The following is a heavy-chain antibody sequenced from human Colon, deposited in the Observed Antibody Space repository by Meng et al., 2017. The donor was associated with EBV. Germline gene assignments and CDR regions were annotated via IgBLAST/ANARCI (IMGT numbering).Heavy chain of an antibody. V-gene: IGHV3-21*01. CDR2: ISSGSTYI. Sequence: EVQLVESGGGRGKPGGSLRRACGASGFTFNSYTMNWVRQAPGKGLEWVSSISSGSTYIYYADSVKGRFSISRDNAKRSLYLQMNSLRDDDTAVYYCARDLSSCAWYHVDSWGQGTLVTVSS. CDR3: ARDLSSCAWYHVDS. D-gene: IGHD6-19*01. J-gene: IGHJ4*02. CDR1: GFTFNSYT.